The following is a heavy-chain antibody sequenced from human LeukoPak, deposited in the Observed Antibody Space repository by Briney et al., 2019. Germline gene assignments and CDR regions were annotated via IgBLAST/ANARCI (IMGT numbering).Heavy chain of an antibody. CDR1: GDSISSYY. Sequence: PSETLSLTCTVSGDSISSYYWSWIRQPPGKGLEWIGYIYYSGSTNYNPSLKSRVTISVDTSKNQFSLKLSSVTAADTAVYYCARVGYSSGWYRWFDPWGQGTLVTVSS. D-gene: IGHD6-19*01. J-gene: IGHJ5*02. CDR3: ARVGYSSGWYRWFDP. V-gene: IGHV4-59*01. CDR2: IYYSGST.